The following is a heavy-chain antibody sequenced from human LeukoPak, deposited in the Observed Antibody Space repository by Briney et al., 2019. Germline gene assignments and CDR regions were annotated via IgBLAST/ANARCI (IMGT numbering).Heavy chain of an antibody. J-gene: IGHJ4*02. CDR2: ISYSGST. V-gene: IGHV4-59*08. CDR1: GGSISSNY. Sequence: SETLSLTCTVSGGSISSNYWSWIRQPPGKGLEWMGYISYSGSTNYNPSLKSRVTISVDTSKNQFSLKLSSVTAADTAVYYCARVGVLDSSSWFFFDYWGQGTLVTVSS. CDR3: ARVGVLDSSSWFFFDY. D-gene: IGHD6-13*01.